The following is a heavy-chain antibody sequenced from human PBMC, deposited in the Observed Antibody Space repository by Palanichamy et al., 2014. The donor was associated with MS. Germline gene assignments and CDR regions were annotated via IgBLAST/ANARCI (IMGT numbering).Heavy chain of an antibody. V-gene: IGHV3-74*01. CDR3: ARDPGAGIQLWLNWFDP. Sequence: EVQLVESGGGLVQPGGSLRLSCAASGFTFSSYWMHWVRQAPGKGLVWVSRINSDGSSTSYADSVKGRFTISRDNAKNTLYLQMNSLRAEDTAVYYCARDPGAGIQLWLNWFDPWGQGTLVTVSS. J-gene: IGHJ5*02. CDR2: INSDGSST. CDR1: GFTFSSYW. D-gene: IGHD5-18*01.